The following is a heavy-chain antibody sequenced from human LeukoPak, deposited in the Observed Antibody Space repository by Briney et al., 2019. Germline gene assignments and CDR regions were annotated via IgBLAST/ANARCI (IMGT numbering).Heavy chain of an antibody. J-gene: IGHJ4*02. D-gene: IGHD5/OR15-5a*01. CDR3: ARGSGSSVYDPWDY. CDR1: GFTFSSCA. Sequence: PGGSLRLSCAASGFTFSSCAMHWFRQAPGKGLEWVAVISYDGNNKYYADSVKGRFTISRDNSKNTLDLQMNSLRAEDTAFYYCARGSGSSVYDPWDYWGQGTLVTVSS. CDR2: ISYDGNNK. V-gene: IGHV3-30-3*01.